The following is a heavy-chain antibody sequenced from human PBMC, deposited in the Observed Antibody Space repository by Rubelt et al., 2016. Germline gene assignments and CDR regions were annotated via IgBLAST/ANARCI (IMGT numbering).Heavy chain of an antibody. V-gene: IGHV4-34*01. CDR3: ATSSWRNREIDY. CDR1: GGSFSGYY. Sequence: QVQLQQWGAGLLKPSETLSLTCGVYGGSFSGYYWTWIRQPPGKGLEWIGEINHSGSTNYNPALNIRGTISVERAKDQFARKLSSWTAVDTAVYYCATSSWRNREIDYWGQGTLVTVSS. CDR2: INHSGST. J-gene: IGHJ4*02. D-gene: IGHD6-13*01.